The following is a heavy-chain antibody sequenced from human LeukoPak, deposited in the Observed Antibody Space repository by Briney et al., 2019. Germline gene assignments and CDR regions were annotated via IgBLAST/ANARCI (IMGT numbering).Heavy chain of an antibody. J-gene: IGHJ3*02. V-gene: IGHV1-69*05. CDR1: GYTFTSYD. CDR3: ARGTGSDAFDI. CDR2: IIPIFGTA. D-gene: IGHD7-27*01. Sequence: ASVKVSCKASGYTFTSYDISWVRQAPGQGLEWMGGIIPIFGTANYAQKFQGRVTITTDESTSTAYMELSSLRSEDTAVYYCARGTGSDAFDIWGQGTMVTVSS.